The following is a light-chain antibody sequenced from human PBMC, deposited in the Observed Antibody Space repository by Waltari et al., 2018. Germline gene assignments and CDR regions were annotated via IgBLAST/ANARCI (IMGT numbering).Light chain of an antibody. J-gene: IGLJ1*01. Sequence: QSALTQPASVSGSPGPSITIPCTGSSTNIGFYDIVSWYQQPPGKAPKLIIFDVIKRPSGVSDRFSGSKSGNTASLTISGLQTEDDADYYCCSYSGSGSFPYVFGPGTRVAVL. CDR2: DVI. V-gene: IGLV2-23*02. CDR1: STNIGFYDI. CDR3: CSYSGSGSFPYV.